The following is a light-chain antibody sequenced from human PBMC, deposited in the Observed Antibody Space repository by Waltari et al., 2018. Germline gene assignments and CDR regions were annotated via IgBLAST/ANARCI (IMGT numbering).Light chain of an antibody. Sequence: SSELTQDPAVSVALGQTVRITCQGDSLRSYYASWYQQKPGQAPVLVIYWKNNRPSGIPDRFSGASSGNTASLTIPGAQAEDEADYYCNSRDSSGNHLDWVFGGGTKLTVL. CDR2: WKN. CDR3: NSRDSSGNHLDWV. CDR1: SLRSYY. J-gene: IGLJ3*02. V-gene: IGLV3-19*01.